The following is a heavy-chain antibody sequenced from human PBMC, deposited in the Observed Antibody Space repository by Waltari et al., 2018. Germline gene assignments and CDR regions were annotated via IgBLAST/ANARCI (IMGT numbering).Heavy chain of an antibody. V-gene: IGHV1-2*02. CDR3: GYSGYSSSWYDY. J-gene: IGHJ4*02. CDR2: INPNSGGT. CDR1: GYTFTGNY. Sequence: QMQLVQSGTEVKKPGASVKVPSKASGYTFTGNYMHWVRQAPGQGLEWMGWINPNSGGTNYAQKFQGRVTMTRDTSISTAYMELSRLRSDDTAVYYCGYSGYSSSWYDYWGQGTLVTVSS. D-gene: IGHD6-13*01.